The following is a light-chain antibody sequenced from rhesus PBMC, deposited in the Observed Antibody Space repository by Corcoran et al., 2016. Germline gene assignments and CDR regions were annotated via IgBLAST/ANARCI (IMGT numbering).Light chain of an antibody. CDR3: QHYSRTPPT. CDR1: QGINND. V-gene: IGKV1-22*01. J-gene: IGKJ1*01. Sequence: DIQMTQSPSSLSAPVGDRVTINCRASQGINNDIAWSQQKPGETPKLLFYEASSLQSGIPSRFSGSGSGTDFTLTISSMQSEDFAPYYCQHYSRTPPTFGQGTKVEIK. CDR2: EAS.